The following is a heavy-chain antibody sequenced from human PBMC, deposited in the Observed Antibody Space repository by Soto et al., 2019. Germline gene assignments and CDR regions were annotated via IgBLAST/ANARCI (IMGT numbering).Heavy chain of an antibody. J-gene: IGHJ4*02. V-gene: IGHV3-23*01. CDR1: GFTFINYA. D-gene: IGHD1-1*01. CDR3: VRDLYRSATMPCLDH. CDR2: ISDTGGDS. Sequence: GSLRLSCEASGFTFINYAMSWVRQSPGKGLEWVSSISDTGGDSYYADSMDGRFTVSRDNSKNTLYLQINSLRAEDTAIYYCVRDLYRSATMPCLDHWGQGALVTVSS.